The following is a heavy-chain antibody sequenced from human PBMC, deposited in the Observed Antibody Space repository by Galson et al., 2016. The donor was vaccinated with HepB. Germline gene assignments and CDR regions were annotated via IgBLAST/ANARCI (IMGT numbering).Heavy chain of an antibody. CDR2: IRQDGGEI. J-gene: IGHJ4*02. V-gene: IGHV3-7*01. CDR3: ARDKIVAAIAASYFDY. CDR1: GFTFNTYW. Sequence: SLRLSCAASGFTFNTYWMSWVRQPPGKGLEWVANIRQDGGEIYYLDSVKGRFTISRDNAKNSLYLRMNSLRGEDTAVYYCARDKIVAAIAASYFDYWGQGALVTVYS. D-gene: IGHD5-12*01.